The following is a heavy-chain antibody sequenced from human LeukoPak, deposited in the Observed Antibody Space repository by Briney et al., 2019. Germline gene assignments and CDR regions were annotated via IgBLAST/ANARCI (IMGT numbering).Heavy chain of an antibody. CDR2: INPSGGST. V-gene: IGHV1-46*01. Sequence: EASVKVSCKASGYTFTSYYMHWVRQAPGQGLEWMGIINPSGGSTSYAQKFQGRVTMTRDMSTSTDYMELCSLRSEDTAVYYCARDNSVEDTAWWFDPWGQGTLVTVSS. CDR3: ARDNSVEDTAWWFDP. CDR1: GYTFTSYY. D-gene: IGHD4-23*01. J-gene: IGHJ5*02.